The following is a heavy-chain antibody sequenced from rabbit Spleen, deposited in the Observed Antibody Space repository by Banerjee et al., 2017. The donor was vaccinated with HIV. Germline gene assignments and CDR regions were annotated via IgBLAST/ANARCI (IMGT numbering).Heavy chain of an antibody. CDR1: GFSFSYSDY. D-gene: IGHD8-1*01. Sequence: QSLEESGGDLVKPGASLTLTCTASGFSFSYSDYMCWVRQPPGKGPEWIACIGAGVTYTTYYATWAKGRFTISKTSSTTVTLQMTNLTAADTATYFCATNAAVISYLTLWGPGTLSPS. V-gene: IGHV1S40*01. CDR3: ATNAAVISYLTL. J-gene: IGHJ4*01. CDR2: IGAGVTYTT.